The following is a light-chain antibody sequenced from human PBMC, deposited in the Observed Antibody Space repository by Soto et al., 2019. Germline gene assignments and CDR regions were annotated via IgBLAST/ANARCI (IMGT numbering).Light chain of an antibody. J-gene: IGLJ1*01. CDR3: CPFVHIPSSDY. V-gene: IGLV2-23*02. Sequence: QSVPTQPASVSGSPGQSITISCTGTRSDIGSYNLVSWYQQHPGKAPRLMISEVTKRPSGISNRFSRSKSGNTASLTVSGLQYEDEAEYYSCPFVHIPSSDYFGTGTKVTVL. CDR1: RSDIGSYNL. CDR2: EVT.